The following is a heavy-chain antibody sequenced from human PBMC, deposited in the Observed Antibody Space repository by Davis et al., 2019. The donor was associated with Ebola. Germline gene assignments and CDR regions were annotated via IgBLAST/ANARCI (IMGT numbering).Heavy chain of an antibody. CDR1: GFTFSSYW. CDR2: IYSGGST. V-gene: IGHV3-66*02. D-gene: IGHD7-27*01. CDR3: ARDGDPPFDI. J-gene: IGHJ3*02. Sequence: GESLKISCAASGFTFSSYWMSWVRQAPGKGLEWVSVIYSGGSTYYADSVKGRFTISRDNSKNTLYLQMNSLRAEDTAVYYCARDGDPPFDIWGQGTMVTVSS.